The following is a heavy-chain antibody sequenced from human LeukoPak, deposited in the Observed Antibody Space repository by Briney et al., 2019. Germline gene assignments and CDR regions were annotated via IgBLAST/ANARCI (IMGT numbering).Heavy chain of an antibody. CDR1: GFTFSSYA. V-gene: IGHV3-30*04. CDR2: ISYDGSNK. CDR3: ARDYLDSSGYYRFLAYYYYYGMDV. D-gene: IGHD3-22*01. Sequence: PGRSLRLSCAASGFTFSSYAMHWVRQAPGKGLEWVAVISYDGSNKYYADSVKGRFTISRDNSKNTLYLQMNSLRAEGTAVYYCARDYLDSSGYYRFLAYYYYYGMDVWGQGTTVTVSS. J-gene: IGHJ6*02.